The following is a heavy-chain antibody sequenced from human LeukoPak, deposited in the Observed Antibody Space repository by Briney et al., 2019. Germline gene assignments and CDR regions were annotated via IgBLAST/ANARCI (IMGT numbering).Heavy chain of an antibody. CDR1: GFTFSSYS. D-gene: IGHD1-26*01. Sequence: GGSLRLSCAASGFTFSSYSMNWVRQAPGKELEWVSSISSSSSYIYYADSVKGRFTISRDNAKNSLYLQMDSLGPEDTAVYYCARDPYSGNYGTYYYYYMDVWGTGTTVTISS. J-gene: IGHJ6*03. CDR2: ISSSSSYI. V-gene: IGHV3-21*01. CDR3: ARDPYSGNYGTYYYYYMDV.